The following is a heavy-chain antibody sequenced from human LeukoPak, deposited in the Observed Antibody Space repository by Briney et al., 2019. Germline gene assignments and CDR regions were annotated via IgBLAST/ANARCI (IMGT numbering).Heavy chain of an antibody. D-gene: IGHD4-17*01. CDR1: GFTFSTYT. J-gene: IGHJ4*02. Sequence: GGSLRLSCAASGFTFSTYTMNWVRRAPGKGLEWVSSISSGSGCIYYADSVKGRFTISRDNAKNSLYLQMNSLRAEDTAVYYCARGYGDYGKYCFDYWGQGTLVTVSS. CDR2: ISSGSGCI. CDR3: ARGYGDYGKYCFDY. V-gene: IGHV3-21*01.